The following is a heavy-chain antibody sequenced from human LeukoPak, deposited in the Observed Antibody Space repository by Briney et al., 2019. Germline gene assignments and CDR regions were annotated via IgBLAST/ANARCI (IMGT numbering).Heavy chain of an antibody. V-gene: IGHV4-59*01. D-gene: IGHD2-21*02. CDR1: GGSISNYY. CDR2: IYDSGST. CDR3: AREAFCGGDCYSGFDY. Sequence: KPSETLSLTCTVSGGSISNYYWSWIRQPAGKGLEWVGYIYDSGSTNYNPSLKSRVTISVDTSRNQFSLKLNSVTAADTAVYYCAREAFCGGDCYSGFDYWGQGTLVTVSS. J-gene: IGHJ4*02.